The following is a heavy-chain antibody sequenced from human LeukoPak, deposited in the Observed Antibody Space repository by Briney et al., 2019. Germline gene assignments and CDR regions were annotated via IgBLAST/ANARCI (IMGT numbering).Heavy chain of an antibody. J-gene: IGHJ4*02. D-gene: IGHD1-7*01. CDR1: GYTFTGYY. CDR3: ARGLKVWNYTFDY. Sequence: ASVKVSCKASGYTFTGYYMHWVRQAPGQGLEWMGWINPNSGGTNYAQKFQGRVTMTRDTSISTAHMELSRLRSDDTAVYYCARGLKVWNYTFDYWGQGTLVTVSS. CDR2: INPNSGGT. V-gene: IGHV1-2*02.